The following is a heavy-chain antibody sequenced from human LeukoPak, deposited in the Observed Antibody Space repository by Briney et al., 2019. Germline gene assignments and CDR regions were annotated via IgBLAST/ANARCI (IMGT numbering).Heavy chain of an antibody. CDR2: IYPGDSDT. D-gene: IGHD7-27*01. CDR3: TRHLTGTYNWFDP. V-gene: IGHV5-51*01. Sequence: VESLQIYSKSSGLSFTSDWIGWVGQMPLKGLGWIGIIYPGDSDTRYSPSFQGQVTISADKSIRTAYLQWSSLKASDTAMYYCTRHLTGTYNWFDPWGQGTLVTVSS. CDR1: GLSFTSDW. J-gene: IGHJ5*02.